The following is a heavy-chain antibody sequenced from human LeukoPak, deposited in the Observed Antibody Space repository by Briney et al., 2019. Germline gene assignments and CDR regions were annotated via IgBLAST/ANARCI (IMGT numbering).Heavy chain of an antibody. Sequence: SETLSLTCDVSGGSCDDYYCSWIRQPPGKGLEWIGEIHPHGIFYYNSSLMSRVTIYSDTSKSQFSLRLTSVTAADTAFYYCARGRDRSKAGDLWGQGSLVTVSS. J-gene: IGHJ5*02. V-gene: IGHV4-34*01. D-gene: IGHD5-24*01. CDR2: IHPHGIF. CDR1: GGSCDDYY. CDR3: ARGRDRSKAGDL.